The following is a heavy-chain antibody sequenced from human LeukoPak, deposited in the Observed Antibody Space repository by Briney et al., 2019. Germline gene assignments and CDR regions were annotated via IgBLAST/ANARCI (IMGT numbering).Heavy chain of an antibody. CDR1: GFTFSSYA. V-gene: IGHV3-23*01. CDR2: ISASGDST. CDR3: ANTEPGYCTTTSCLKSDY. D-gene: IGHD2-2*01. J-gene: IGHJ4*02. Sequence: GGSLRLSCAASGFTFSSYAMRWVRQAPGKGLEWVSTISASGDSTHYAGSVKGRFTISRDNSKNTLGLQVNSLRAEDTAIYYCANTEPGYCTTTSCLKSDYWGQGTLVTVSS.